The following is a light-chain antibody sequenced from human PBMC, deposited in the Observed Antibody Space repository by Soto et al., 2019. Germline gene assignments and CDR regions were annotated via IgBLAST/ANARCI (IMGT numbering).Light chain of an antibody. CDR1: QSVASY. CDR3: QQYGSSPWT. V-gene: IGKV3-11*01. J-gene: IGKJ1*01. Sequence: ENVLAQSPATLSLYPGERATLSCRASQSVASYLAWYQQKPGQAPRLLIYDASNRATGIPARFSGSGSGTDFTLAISSLEPEDFAVYYCQQYGSSPWTFGQGTKVDIK. CDR2: DAS.